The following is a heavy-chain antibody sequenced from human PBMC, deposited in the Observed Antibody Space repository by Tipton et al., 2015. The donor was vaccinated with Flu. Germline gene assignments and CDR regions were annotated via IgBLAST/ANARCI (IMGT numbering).Heavy chain of an antibody. V-gene: IGHV4-39*02. CDR1: GGSISRSNYY. CDR2: VYYSGST. D-gene: IGHD2-15*01. CDR3: ARDQIGVVVVGATRHYDYRGFDV. Sequence: TLSLTCTVSGGSISRSNYYWGWVRQPPGEGLEYIGSVYYSGSTYYNPSLESRVTVSIDTSRNQFSLKLSSVSAADTAVYYCARDQIGVVVVGATRHYDYRGFDVWGQGTTVTVSS. J-gene: IGHJ6*02.